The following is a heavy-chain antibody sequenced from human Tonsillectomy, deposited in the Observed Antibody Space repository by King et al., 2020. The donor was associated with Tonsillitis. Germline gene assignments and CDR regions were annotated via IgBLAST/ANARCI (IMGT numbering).Heavy chain of an antibody. V-gene: IGHV3-23*04. CDR3: AKDPRGAQQWLSNYYYYYAMDV. Sequence: VQLVESGGGLAQPGGSLRLSCAASGFTFSTYAMNWVRQAPGKGLEWVSAISGSGDSTYYADSVKGRFTISRDNSKNTLYLQMNSLRAEDTAVYYCAKDPRGAQQWLSNYYYYYAMDVWGQGTTVTVSS. CDR1: GFTFSTYA. CDR2: ISGSGDST. D-gene: IGHD6-19*01. J-gene: IGHJ6*02.